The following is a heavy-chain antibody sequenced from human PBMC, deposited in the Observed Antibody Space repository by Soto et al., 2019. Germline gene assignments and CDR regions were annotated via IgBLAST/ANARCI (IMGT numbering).Heavy chain of an antibody. J-gene: IGHJ6*02. CDR1: GGTFSSYT. CDR3: ARDGSPIVATIVDYYGTDV. D-gene: IGHD5-12*01. CDR2: IIPIFGTA. Sequence: ASVKVSCKASGGTFSSYTISWVRQAPGQGLEWMGGIIPIFGTANYAQKFQGRVTITADESTSTAYMELSSLRSEDTAVYYCARDGSPIVATIVDYYGTDVWGQGTTVTVSS. V-gene: IGHV1-69*13.